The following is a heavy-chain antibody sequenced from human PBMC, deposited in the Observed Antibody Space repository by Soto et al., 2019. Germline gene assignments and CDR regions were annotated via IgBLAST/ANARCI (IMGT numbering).Heavy chain of an antibody. Sequence: TLSLTCAVSGGSISSGGYSWSWIRQPPGKGLEWIGYIYHSGSTYYNPSLKSRVTISVDRSKNQFSLKLSSVTAADTAVYYCARLGGDTAMEVIDYWGQGTLVTVSS. CDR3: ARLGGDTAMEVIDY. V-gene: IGHV4-30-2*01. D-gene: IGHD5-18*01. J-gene: IGHJ4*02. CDR1: GGSISSGGYS. CDR2: IYHSGST.